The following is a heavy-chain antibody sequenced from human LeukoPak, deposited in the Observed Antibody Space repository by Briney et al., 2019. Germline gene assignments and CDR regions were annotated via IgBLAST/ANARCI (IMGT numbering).Heavy chain of an antibody. CDR3: ARGRRITILGYYYYMDV. CDR1: GGSFSGYY. V-gene: IGHV4-34*01. D-gene: IGHD3-9*01. J-gene: IGHJ6*03. CDR2: IKHSGST. Sequence: SETLSLTCAVYGGSFSGYYWSWIRQPPGKGLEWIGEIKHSGSTNYNPSLKSRVTISVDTSKNQFSLKLSSVTAADTAVYYCARGRRITILGYYYYMDVWGKGTTVTVSS.